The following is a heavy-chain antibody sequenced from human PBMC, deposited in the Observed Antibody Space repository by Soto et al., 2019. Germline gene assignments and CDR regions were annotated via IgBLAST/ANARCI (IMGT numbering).Heavy chain of an antibody. D-gene: IGHD4-17*01. CDR2: ISSSSSDI. Sequence: EVQLVESGGGLVKPGGSLRLSCAASGFTFSSYSMNWVRQAPGKGMEWVSSISSSSSDIYYADSVKGRFTISRDNAKNSLYLQMNSRRAEYTAVYYFARDGWRYGDYWDYWGQGTLVTVSS. CDR3: ARDGWRYGDYWDY. V-gene: IGHV3-21*01. CDR1: GFTFSSYS. J-gene: IGHJ4*02.